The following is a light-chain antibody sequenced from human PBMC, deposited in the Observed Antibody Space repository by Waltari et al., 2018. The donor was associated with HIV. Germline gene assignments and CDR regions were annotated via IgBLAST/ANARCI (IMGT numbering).Light chain of an antibody. CDR1: SSNIGNNY. J-gene: IGLJ2*01. V-gene: IGLV1-51*02. Sequence: QSVLTQPPSVSAAPGQKVTISCSGSSSNIGNNYVSWYQQLPRTANKLLIDEKKQPPSGITDGCSGAKSGTSATRGITGVRTGDEADYYCGTWDTRLSAVVFGGGTKLTVL. CDR3: GTWDTRLSAVV. CDR2: EKK.